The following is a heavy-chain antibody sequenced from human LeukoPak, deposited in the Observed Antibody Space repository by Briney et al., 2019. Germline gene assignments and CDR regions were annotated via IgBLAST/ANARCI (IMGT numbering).Heavy chain of an antibody. D-gene: IGHD5-24*01. Sequence: SETLSLTCTVSGGSISSSSYYWGWIRQPPGKDLEWIGSIYFSGSTYYNPSLKSRVTISVDTSKNQFSLKLTSVTAADTAVYYCARHPSGRMWLQQGGWFDPWGQGTLVTVSS. V-gene: IGHV4-39*01. J-gene: IGHJ5*02. CDR2: IYFSGST. CDR1: GGSISSSSYY. CDR3: ARHPSGRMWLQQGGWFDP.